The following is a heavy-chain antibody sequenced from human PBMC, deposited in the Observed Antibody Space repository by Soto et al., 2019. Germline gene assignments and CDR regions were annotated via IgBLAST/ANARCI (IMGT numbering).Heavy chain of an antibody. J-gene: IGHJ6*02. CDR3: AIAFWGSYYYYGMDV. CDR1: GYSFTSYW. V-gene: IGHV5-51*01. Sequence: PGESLKISCKGSGYSFTSYWIGWVRQMPGKGLEWVGIIYPGDSDTRYSPSFQGQVTISADKSISTAYLQWSSLKASDTAMYYCAIAFWGSYYYYGMDVWGQGTTVTVSS. D-gene: IGHD3-16*01. CDR2: IYPGDSDT.